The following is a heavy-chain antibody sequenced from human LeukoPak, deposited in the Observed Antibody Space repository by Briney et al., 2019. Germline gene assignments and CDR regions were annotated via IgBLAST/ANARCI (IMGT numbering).Heavy chain of an antibody. J-gene: IGHJ4*02. CDR1: GFTFSSYAMH. D-gene: IGHD1-26*01. CDR3: AKDADSGSYYDY. CDR2: IYYSGST. V-gene: IGHV4-30-4*01. Sequence: LRLSCAASGFTFSSYAMHWVRQAPGKGLEWIGYIYYSGSTYYNPSLKSRVTISVDTSKNQFSLKLSSVTAADTAVYYCAKDADSGSYYDYWGQGTLVTVSS.